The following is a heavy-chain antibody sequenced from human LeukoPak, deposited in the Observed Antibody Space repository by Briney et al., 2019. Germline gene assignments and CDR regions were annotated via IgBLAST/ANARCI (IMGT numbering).Heavy chain of an antibody. Sequence: ASVKVSCKASGYTFTSYDINWVGQATGQELEGVGWKNPNSGNTGYAQKFQGRVTITRNTSISTAYMELSTLRSEDTAVYYCARGEGSGWLFWFDPWGQGTLVTVSS. CDR3: ARGEGSGWLFWFDP. J-gene: IGHJ5*02. CDR1: GYTFTSYD. V-gene: IGHV1-8*03. D-gene: IGHD6-19*01. CDR2: KNPNSGNT.